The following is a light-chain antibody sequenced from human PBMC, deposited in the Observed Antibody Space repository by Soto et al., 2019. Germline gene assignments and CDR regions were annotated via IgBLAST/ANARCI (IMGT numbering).Light chain of an antibody. CDR1: QSVSSTY. V-gene: IGKV3D-20*02. Sequence: EIVLNQSPGTLSLSPGERATLSCRASQSVSSTYLAWYQQKPGQPPRLLIYGASNRATGIPDRFSGSGSGTDFTLTISRLEPEDFAVYYCQQRSNWPITFCQGTLLEIK. CDR2: GAS. J-gene: IGKJ5*01. CDR3: QQRSNWPIT.